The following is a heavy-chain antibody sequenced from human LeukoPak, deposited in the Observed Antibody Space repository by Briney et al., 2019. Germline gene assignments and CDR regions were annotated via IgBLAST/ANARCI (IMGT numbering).Heavy chain of an antibody. J-gene: IGHJ5*02. D-gene: IGHD4-11*01. CDR3: ARELREGQYSNYVWFDP. CDR2: ISAYNGNT. Sequence: ASVKVSCKASGYTFTSYGISWVRQAPGQGLEWMGWISAYNGNTNYAQKLPGRVTMTTDTSTSTAYMELRSLRSDDTAVYYCARELREGQYSNYVWFDPWGQGTLVTVSS. V-gene: IGHV1-18*01. CDR1: GYTFTSYG.